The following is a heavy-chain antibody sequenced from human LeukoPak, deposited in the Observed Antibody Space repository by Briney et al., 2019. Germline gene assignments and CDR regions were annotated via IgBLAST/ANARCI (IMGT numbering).Heavy chain of an antibody. CDR3: AGGPAY. CDR2: IWSGGGDT. J-gene: IGHJ4*02. CDR1: GFTLSNQP. D-gene: IGHD1-14*01. V-gene: IGHV3-23*01. Sequence: GGSLRLSCAVSGFTLSNQPMIWVRQAPGKGLQWVSVIWSGGGDTVYADSVKGRFAIFRDTPKNTLYLQMNSLRAEDTAVYYCAGGPAYWGQGNLVTVSS.